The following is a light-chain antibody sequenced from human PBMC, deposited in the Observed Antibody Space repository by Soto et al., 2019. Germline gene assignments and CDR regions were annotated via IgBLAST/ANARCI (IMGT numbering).Light chain of an antibody. CDR3: AAWDDSLNALV. V-gene: IGLV1-44*01. J-gene: IGLJ3*02. Sequence: QSVLTQPPSASGTPGQRVTISCSGASSNIGSNAVNWYQQLPGAAPQLLIYTNNQRPSGVPDRFSGSKSGTSASLATTGLQSEDEATYHCAAWDDSLNALVFGGGTKVTV. CDR2: TNN. CDR1: SSNIGSNA.